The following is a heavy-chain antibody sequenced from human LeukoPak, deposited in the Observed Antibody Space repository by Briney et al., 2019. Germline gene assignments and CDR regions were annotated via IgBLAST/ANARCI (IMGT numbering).Heavy chain of an antibody. J-gene: IGHJ4*02. CDR3: ARCPSFWSGYDSDY. CDR2: IYTSGST. V-gene: IGHV4-61*02. D-gene: IGHD3-3*01. CDR1: GGSISSGSYY. Sequence: SETLSLTCTVSGGSISSGSYYWSWIRQPAGKGLEWIGRIYTSGSTNYNPSLKSRVTISVDTSKNQFSLKLSSVTAADTAVYYCARCPSFWSGYDSDYWGQGTLVTVSS.